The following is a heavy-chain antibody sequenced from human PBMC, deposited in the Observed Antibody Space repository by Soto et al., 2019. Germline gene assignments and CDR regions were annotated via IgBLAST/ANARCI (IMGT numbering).Heavy chain of an antibody. CDR2: IIPIFGTA. CDR1: GGTFSSYA. J-gene: IGHJ4*02. V-gene: IGHV1-69*13. CDR3: VYDSSGYYYY. Sequence: ASVKVSCKASGGTFSSYAISWVRQAPGQGLEWMGGIIPIFGTANYAQKFQGRVTITADESTSTAYMELSSLRSEDTAVYYCVYDSSGYYYYWGQGTLVTVSS. D-gene: IGHD3-22*01.